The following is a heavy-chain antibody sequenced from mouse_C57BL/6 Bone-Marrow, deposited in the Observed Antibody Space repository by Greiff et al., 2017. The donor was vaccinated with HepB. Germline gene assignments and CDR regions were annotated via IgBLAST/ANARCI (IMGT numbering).Heavy chain of an antibody. CDR3: TRVDGYWAWFAY. CDR1: GYTFTDYE. V-gene: IGHV1-15*01. D-gene: IGHD2-3*01. J-gene: IGHJ3*01. Sequence: QVQLQQSGAELVRPGASVTLSCKASGYTFTDYEVHWVKQTPVHGLEWIGAIDPETGGTAYNQKFKGKAILTADKSSSTAYMELRSLTSEDSAVYYCTRVDGYWAWFAYWGQGTLVTVSA. CDR2: IDPETGGT.